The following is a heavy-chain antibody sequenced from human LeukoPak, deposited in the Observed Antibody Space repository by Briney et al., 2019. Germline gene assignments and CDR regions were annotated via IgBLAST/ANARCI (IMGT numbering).Heavy chain of an antibody. V-gene: IGHV4-59*08. D-gene: IGHD1-26*01. Sequence: SETLSLTCTVSGGSISTYYWSWIRQSPGKGLEWIGYIYYSGSTTYNPSLKSRVTISVDTSKNQFSLKLSSVTAADTAVYYCARHGTSSYYYYAMDVWGPGTTVTASS. CDR2: IYYSGST. J-gene: IGHJ6*02. CDR1: GGSISTYY. CDR3: ARHGTSSYYYYAMDV.